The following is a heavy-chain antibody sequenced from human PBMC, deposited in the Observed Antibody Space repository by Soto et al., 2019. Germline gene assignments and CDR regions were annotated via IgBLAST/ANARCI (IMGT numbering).Heavy chain of an antibody. Sequence: GGSLRLSCAASGFTFSSYAMSWVRQAPGKGLEWVSAISGSGGSTYYADSVKGRFTISRDNSKNTLYLQMNSVRAEDTAVCYCAKGARGYSGYDSNFDYWGQGTLVTVSS. CDR3: AKGARGYSGYDSNFDY. CDR2: ISGSGGST. CDR1: GFTFSSYA. V-gene: IGHV3-23*01. J-gene: IGHJ4*02. D-gene: IGHD5-12*01.